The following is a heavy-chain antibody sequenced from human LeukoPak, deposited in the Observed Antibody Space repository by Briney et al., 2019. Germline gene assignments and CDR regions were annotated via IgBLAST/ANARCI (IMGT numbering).Heavy chain of an antibody. J-gene: IGHJ6*03. CDR3: ARVSRTIIAARQFYYMDV. CDR2: IIPIFGTA. CDR1: GGTFSSYA. V-gene: IGHV1-69*05. Sequence: SVKVSCKASGGTFSSYAISWVRQAPGQGLEWMGGIIPIFGTANYAQKFQGRVTITTDESTSTAYMELSSLRSEDTAVYYCARVSRTIIAARQFYYMDVWGKGTTVTVSS. D-gene: IGHD6-6*01.